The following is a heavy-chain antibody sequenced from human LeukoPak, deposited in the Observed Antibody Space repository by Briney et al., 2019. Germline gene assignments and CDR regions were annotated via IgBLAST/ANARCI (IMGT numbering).Heavy chain of an antibody. V-gene: IGHV1-46*01. CDR2: INPSGGST. J-gene: IGHJ4*02. D-gene: IGHD3-10*01. CDR1: GYTFTSYY. Sequence: ASVKVSCKASGYTFTSYYMHWVRQAPGQGLEWMGIINPSGGSTSYAQEFQGRVTMTRDTSTSTVYMELSSLRSEDTAVYYCARSLLWFGEPNYWGQGTLVTVSS. CDR3: ARSLLWFGEPNY.